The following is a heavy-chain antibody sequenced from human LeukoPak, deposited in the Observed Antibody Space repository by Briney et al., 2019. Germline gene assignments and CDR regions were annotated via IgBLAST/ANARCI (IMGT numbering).Heavy chain of an antibody. J-gene: IGHJ5*02. V-gene: IGHV3-30*18. D-gene: IGHD6-13*01. CDR2: ISYDGSNK. CDR3: AKDGSITAAGGFDP. Sequence: GGSLRLSCAASGFRFSSYGMHWVRQAPGKGLEWVAVISYDGSNKYYADSVKGRFTISRDKSKNTLDLQMNSLRAEDTAVYYCAKDGSITAAGGFDPWGQGTLVTVSS. CDR1: GFRFSSYG.